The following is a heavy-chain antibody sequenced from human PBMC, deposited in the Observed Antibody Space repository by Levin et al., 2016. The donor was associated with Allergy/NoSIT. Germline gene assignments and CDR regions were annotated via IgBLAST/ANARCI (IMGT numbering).Heavy chain of an antibody. CDR3: ARRGRVVTAVPGDGFDI. CDR1: GGSVRSRTDY. D-gene: IGHD2-21*02. CDR2: VYYSGTT. V-gene: IGHV4-61*01. J-gene: IGHJ3*02. Sequence: SETLSLTCSVSGGSVRSRTDYWSWVRQPPGKGLEWIGYVYYSGTTNYNPSLKSRVTISVDTPKNQFSLKLSSLTAADTAVYYCARRGRVVTAVPGDGFDIWGRGTMVTVSS.